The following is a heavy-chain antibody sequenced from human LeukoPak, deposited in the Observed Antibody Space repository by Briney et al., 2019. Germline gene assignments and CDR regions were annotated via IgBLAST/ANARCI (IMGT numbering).Heavy chain of an antibody. CDR3: ARGTTPTSY. V-gene: IGHV4-59*01. CDR1: GDSISSFY. J-gene: IGHJ4*02. Sequence: PSENLSLTCTVSGDSISSFYWSWIRQPPGKGLEWIGYIYYSGSTNYNPSLKSRVTISINTSKNQFSLNLTSVTAADTAVYFCARGTTPTSYWGQGALVTVSS. D-gene: IGHD1-1*01. CDR2: IYYSGST.